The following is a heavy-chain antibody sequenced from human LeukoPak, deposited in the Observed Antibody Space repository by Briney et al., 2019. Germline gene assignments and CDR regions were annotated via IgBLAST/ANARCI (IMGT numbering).Heavy chain of an antibody. V-gene: IGHV3-11*05. J-gene: IGHJ4*02. D-gene: IGHD1-14*01. Sequence: PGGSLRLSCAASGFTFIDYYMSWIRQAPGKGVEWVSYISSSSSYTNYADSVQGRFTISRDNAKNSLSLQMNSLRAEDSAVYYCARDWDGNLDYWGQGTLVTVSS. CDR3: ARDWDGNLDY. CDR1: GFTFIDYY. CDR2: ISSSSSYT.